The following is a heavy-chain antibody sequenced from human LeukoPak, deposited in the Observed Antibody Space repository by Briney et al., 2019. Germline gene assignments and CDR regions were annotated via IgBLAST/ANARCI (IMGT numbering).Heavy chain of an antibody. CDR1: GYTFSGYA. CDR3: ARGIWSATRVDYYLDN. Sequence: GASVKVSCKASGYTFSGYAIHWVRQAPGQRFEWMGWINAGNGHTKYSQNFQGRVTITRDSSANIVYMDVSSLTSEDTAVYYCARGIWSATRVDYYLDNWGRGTLVTVSP. CDR2: INAGNGHT. J-gene: IGHJ4*02. D-gene: IGHD5-24*01. V-gene: IGHV1-3*01.